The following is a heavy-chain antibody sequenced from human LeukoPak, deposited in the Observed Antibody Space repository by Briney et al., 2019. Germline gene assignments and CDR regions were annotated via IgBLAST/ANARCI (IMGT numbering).Heavy chain of an antibody. Sequence: SQTLSLTCAISGDSVSSNSAAWNWIRQSPSRGLEWLGRTYYRSKWYNDYAVSVKSRITINPDTSKNQFSLQLNSVTPEDTAVYYCARDQVVYDILTGYYNDDAFDIWGQGTMVTVSS. J-gene: IGHJ3*02. CDR2: TYYRSKWYN. CDR3: ARDQVVYDILTGYYNDDAFDI. D-gene: IGHD3-9*01. CDR1: GDSVSSNSAA. V-gene: IGHV6-1*01.